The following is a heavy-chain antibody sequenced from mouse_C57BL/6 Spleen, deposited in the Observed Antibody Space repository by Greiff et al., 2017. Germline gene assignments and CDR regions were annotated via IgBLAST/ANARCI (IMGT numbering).Heavy chain of an antibody. CDR3: ARYDGYYLRAMDY. CDR2: INPNNGGT. V-gene: IGHV1-22*01. Sequence: VQLQQSGPELVKPGASVKMSCKASGYTFTDYNMHWVELSHGKSRGGIGYINPNNGGTSYNQKFKGKATLTVNKSSSTNYMELRSLTSEDSAVDYSARYDGYYLRAMDYWGQGTSVTVSS. J-gene: IGHJ4*01. D-gene: IGHD2-3*01. CDR1: GYTFTDYN.